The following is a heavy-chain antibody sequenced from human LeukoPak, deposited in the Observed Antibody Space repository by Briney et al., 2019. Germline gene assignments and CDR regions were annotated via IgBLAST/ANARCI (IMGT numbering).Heavy chain of an antibody. Sequence: GGSLRHSCAASGFICSTYEMNWVRQALGEGLEWFSYISSRGTTLKNADSVKGRFTISRDNAKNSLYLQMNSLRAEDTAVYYWARLYYDILTGYAKYYFDSWGQGTLVTVSS. CDR3: ARLYYDILTGYAKYYFDS. D-gene: IGHD3-9*01. CDR1: GFICSTYE. CDR2: ISSRGTTL. V-gene: IGHV3-48*03. J-gene: IGHJ4*02.